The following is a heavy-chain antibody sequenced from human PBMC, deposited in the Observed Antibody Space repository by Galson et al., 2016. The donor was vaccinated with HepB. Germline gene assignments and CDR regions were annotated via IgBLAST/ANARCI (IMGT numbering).Heavy chain of an antibody. CDR3: ARESATTGWFDP. D-gene: IGHD2-8*02. J-gene: IGHJ5*02. CDR2: ICYSGES. CDR1: GASISSSTYY. Sequence: SETLSLTCTVSGASISSSTYYWDWIRQPPGKGLEWIGSICYSGESYYNPSLRSRVTISVDTSKNQFSLNMNSVTAADTAVYYCARESATTGWFDPWGQGTLVTVSS. V-gene: IGHV4-39*07.